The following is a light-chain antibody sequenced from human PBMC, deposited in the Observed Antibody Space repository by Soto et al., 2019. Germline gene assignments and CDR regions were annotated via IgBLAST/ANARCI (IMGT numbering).Light chain of an antibody. CDR1: QIISNW. Sequence: DIQMTQSPFTLSASVGDRVTITCRASQIISNWLAWYQQKPGKAPKLLIYKASSLQSGVPSRFSGSGSGTEFTLTITSLQPDDFATYYCQQFNSYPWTFGQGTKVEI. V-gene: IGKV1-5*03. CDR3: QQFNSYPWT. CDR2: KAS. J-gene: IGKJ1*01.